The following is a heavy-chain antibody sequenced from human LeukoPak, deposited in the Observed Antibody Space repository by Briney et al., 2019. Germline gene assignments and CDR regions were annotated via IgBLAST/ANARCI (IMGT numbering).Heavy chain of an antibody. CDR1: GFTFTTYG. V-gene: IGHV3-30*03. CDR2: VSYDGSNK. Sequence: GGTLRPSCSASGFTFTTYGMNWVRQAPGKGLEWVAVVSYDGSNKYYADSVKGRFTISRDNAKNSLYLQMNSLRAEDTAVYYCARDGGYVWGSYRYEDYWGQGTLVTVSS. D-gene: IGHD3-16*02. CDR3: ARDGGYVWGSYRYEDY. J-gene: IGHJ4*02.